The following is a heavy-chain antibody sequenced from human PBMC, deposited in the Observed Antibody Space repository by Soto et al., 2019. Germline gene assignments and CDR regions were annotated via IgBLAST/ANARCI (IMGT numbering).Heavy chain of an antibody. CDR2: ISGSGGST. D-gene: IGHD6-19*01. CDR1: GFTFSSYA. Sequence: GGSLRLSCAASGFTFSSYAMSWVRQAPGKGLEWVSAISGSGGSTYYADSVKGRFTISRDNSKNTLYLQMNSLGAEHTAVYYCAKHPPGQWPDKRTNAYNWFDPWGQGNLVNVSS. V-gene: IGHV3-23*01. J-gene: IGHJ5*02. CDR3: AKHPPGQWPDKRTNAYNWFDP.